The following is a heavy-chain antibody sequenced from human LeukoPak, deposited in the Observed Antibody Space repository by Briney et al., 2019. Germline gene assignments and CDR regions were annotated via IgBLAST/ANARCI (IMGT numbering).Heavy chain of an antibody. D-gene: IGHD3-22*01. CDR2: IIPIFGIA. CDR3: ATAYYYDSSGYLDAFDI. CDR1: GGTFSSYA. J-gene: IGHJ3*02. V-gene: IGHV1-69*13. Sequence: SVKVSCKASGGTFSSYAISWVRQAPGQGLEWMGGIIPIFGIANYAQKFQGRVTITADESTSTANMELSSLRSEDTAVYYCATAYYYDSSGYLDAFDIWGQGTMVTVSS.